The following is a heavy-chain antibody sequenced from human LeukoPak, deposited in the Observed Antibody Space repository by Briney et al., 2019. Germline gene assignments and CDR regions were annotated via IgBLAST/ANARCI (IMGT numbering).Heavy chain of an antibody. CDR1: AFTFSSYW. Sequence: GGSLRLSCAASAFTFSSYWMSWVRQAPGKGLEWVANMKEDGSEKYYVDSVKGRFTISRDNARNSLYQQMNSLRAEDTAVYYCARDKTYSSSWCGYDYWGQGTLVTV. CDR3: ARDKTYSSSWCGYDY. D-gene: IGHD6-13*01. V-gene: IGHV3-7*03. J-gene: IGHJ4*02. CDR2: MKEDGSEK.